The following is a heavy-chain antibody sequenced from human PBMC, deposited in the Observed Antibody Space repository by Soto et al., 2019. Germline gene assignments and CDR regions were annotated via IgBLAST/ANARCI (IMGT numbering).Heavy chain of an antibody. V-gene: IGHV4-59*08. D-gene: IGHD1-26*01. J-gene: IGHJ4*02. CDR2: IYYSGST. CDR1: GGSISSYY. Sequence: QVQLQESGPGLVKPSETLSLTCTVSGGSISSYYWSWIRQPPGKGLEWIGYIYYSGSTNYNPSLTSLVTISVNTSKTLFSLMLSSVTAADTAVYYCARRYGGNLIYWGQGTLVTVSS. CDR3: ARRYGGNLIY.